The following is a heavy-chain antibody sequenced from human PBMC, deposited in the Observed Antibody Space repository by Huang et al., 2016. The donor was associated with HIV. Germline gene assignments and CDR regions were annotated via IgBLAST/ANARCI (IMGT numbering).Heavy chain of an antibody. CDR2: ITDGINNR. CDR3: AKDADTSGYDVLGPFGS. J-gene: IGHJ4*02. D-gene: IGHD3-3*01. V-gene: IGHV3-23*01. CDR1: GFTFSSYA. Sequence: EVLLLESGGGLVQPGGSLRLSCVASGFTFSSYAMSWVRQAPGKGVEWFSVITDGINNRYYAHSVKGRFAVSRDDSTNTLYLQMNSLRAEDTAVYYCAKDADTSGYDVLGPFGSWGQGTLVTVSS.